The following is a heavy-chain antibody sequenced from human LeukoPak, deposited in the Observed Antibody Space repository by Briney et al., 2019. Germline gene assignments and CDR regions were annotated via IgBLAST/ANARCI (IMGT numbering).Heavy chain of an antibody. V-gene: IGHV3-33*01. CDR2: IRYDGRNK. CDR3: ARVVTGMAVAGLDY. D-gene: IGHD6-19*01. J-gene: IGHJ4*02. CDR1: GFTFNSSG. Sequence: PGRSLRLSCAASGFTFNSSGIHWVRQAPGKALEWVTVIRYDGRNKYYADSVKGRFIISRDNSKNTLYLQMNSLRVEDTAVYYCARVVTGMAVAGLDYWGQGTLVTVSS.